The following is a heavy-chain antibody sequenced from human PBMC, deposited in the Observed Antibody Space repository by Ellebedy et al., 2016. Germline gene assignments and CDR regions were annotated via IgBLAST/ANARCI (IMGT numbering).Heavy chain of an antibody. Sequence: GKSLKISCAASGFTFSSYGMHWVRQAPGKGLEWVAVIWYDGSNKYYADSVKGRFTISRDNSKNTLYLQMNSLRAEDTAVYYCARDFPPKIAVAGTSYYYGMDVWGQGTTVTVSS. V-gene: IGHV3-33*08. J-gene: IGHJ6*02. CDR2: IWYDGSNK. CDR1: GFTFSSYG. D-gene: IGHD6-19*01. CDR3: ARDFPPKIAVAGTSYYYGMDV.